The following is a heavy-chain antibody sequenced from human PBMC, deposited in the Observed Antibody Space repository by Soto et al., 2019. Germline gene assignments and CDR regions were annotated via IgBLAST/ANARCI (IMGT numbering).Heavy chain of an antibody. CDR1: GYPFTTYY. CDR3: ATDDYGIFPY. V-gene: IGHV1-2*02. D-gene: IGHD3-10*01. Sequence: ASVKVSCKVSGYPFTTYYIHWVRQAPEQGLEWMGWIDPRSGGTVYEQKFQGRVTMTRDTSISTVYMDLSGLTSDDTALYYCATDDYGIFPYWGQGSLVTVSS. CDR2: IDPRSGGT. J-gene: IGHJ4*02.